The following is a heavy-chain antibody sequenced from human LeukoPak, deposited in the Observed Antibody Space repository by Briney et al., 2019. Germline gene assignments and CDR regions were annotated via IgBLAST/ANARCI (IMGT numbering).Heavy chain of an antibody. J-gene: IGHJ3*02. CDR1: GFTFDDYA. CDR2: ISWNSGSI. D-gene: IGHD2-15*01. Sequence: PGRSLRLSCAASGFTFDDYAMHWVRQAPGKGLEWVSGISWNSGSIGYADSVEGRFTISRDNAKNSLYLQMNSLRAEDTALYYCAKSRGEVVTDAFDIWGQGTMVTVSS. V-gene: IGHV3-9*01. CDR3: AKSRGEVVTDAFDI.